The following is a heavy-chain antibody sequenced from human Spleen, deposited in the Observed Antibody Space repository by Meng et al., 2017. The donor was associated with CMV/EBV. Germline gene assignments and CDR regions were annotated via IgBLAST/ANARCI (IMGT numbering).Heavy chain of an antibody. Sequence: SETLSLTCAVYGGSFSGYYWSWIRQPPGKGLEWIGYIYYSGSTNYNPSLKSRVTISVDTSKNQFSLKLSSVTAADTAVYYCARDGGNWNPHDYWGQGTLVTVSS. CDR1: GGSFSGYY. J-gene: IGHJ4*02. CDR2: IYYSGST. V-gene: IGHV4-59*12. CDR3: ARDGGNWNPHDY. D-gene: IGHD1-20*01.